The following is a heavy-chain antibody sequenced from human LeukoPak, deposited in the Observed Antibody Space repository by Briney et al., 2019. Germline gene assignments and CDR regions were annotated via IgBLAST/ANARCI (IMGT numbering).Heavy chain of an antibody. D-gene: IGHD3-10*01. CDR3: ARRGGQAFDI. CDR2: IDSGGST. CDR1: GFTVSSNY. Sequence: GGSLRLSCAASGFTVSSNYMSWVRQAPGKGLEWVSVIDSGGSTYYADSVKGRFTISSDTSKNTLYLQMNSLRAEDTAVYYCARRGGQAFDIWGQGTMVTVSS. J-gene: IGHJ3*02. V-gene: IGHV3-66*01.